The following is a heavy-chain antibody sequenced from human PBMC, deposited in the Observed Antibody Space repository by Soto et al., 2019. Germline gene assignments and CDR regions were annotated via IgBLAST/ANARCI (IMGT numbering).Heavy chain of an antibody. CDR1: GGSISSGGYS. CDR3: ARGDSSGYYEFDI. Sequence: ASETLSLTCAVSGGSISSGGYSWSWIRQPPGKGLEWIGYIYHSGSTYYNPSLKSRVTISVDRSKNQFSLKLSSVTAADTAVYYCARGDSSGYYEFDIWGQGTMVTVSS. V-gene: IGHV4-30-2*01. CDR2: IYHSGST. J-gene: IGHJ3*02. D-gene: IGHD3-22*01.